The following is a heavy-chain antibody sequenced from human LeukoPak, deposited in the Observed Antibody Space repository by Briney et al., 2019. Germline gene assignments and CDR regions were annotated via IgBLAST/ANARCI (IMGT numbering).Heavy chain of an antibody. CDR1: GFTFSSYW. V-gene: IGHV3-48*01. D-gene: IGHD4-23*01. CDR2: ISTSDRTT. J-gene: IGHJ4*02. Sequence: GGSLRLSCAASGFTFSSYWMSWIRQAPGKGLEWVAYISTSDRTTYYADSVKGRFTISRDNSKNTLYLQMNSLRAEDTAVYYCARRAGGYSHPYDYWGQGILVTVSS. CDR3: ARRAGGYSHPYDY.